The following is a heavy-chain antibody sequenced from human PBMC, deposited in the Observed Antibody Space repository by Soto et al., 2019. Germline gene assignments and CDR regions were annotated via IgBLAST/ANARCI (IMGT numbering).Heavy chain of an antibody. CDR1: GYTFTSYA. CDR2: ISAYNGNT. Sequence: GASVKVSCKASGYTFTSYAMHWVRQAPGQRLEWMGWISAYNGNTNYAQKLQGRVTMTTDTSTSTAYMELRSLRSDDTAVYYCARGDYYDSSGYYYFDYWGQGTLVTVSS. J-gene: IGHJ4*02. D-gene: IGHD3-22*01. CDR3: ARGDYYDSSGYYYFDY. V-gene: IGHV1-18*01.